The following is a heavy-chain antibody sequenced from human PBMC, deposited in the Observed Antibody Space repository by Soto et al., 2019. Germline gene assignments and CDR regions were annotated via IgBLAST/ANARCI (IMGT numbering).Heavy chain of an antibody. J-gene: IGHJ2*01. CDR2: INPSGGST. V-gene: IGHV1-46*03. Sequence: QVQLVQSGAEVKKPGASVKVSCKASGYTFTSYYMHWVRQAPGQGLEWMGIINPSGGSTSYAQKFQGRVTMTRDTSTSTVYMELSSLRSEDTAVYYCARGSTTYYYDSSEDWYFDLWGRGTLVTVSS. CDR3: ARGSTTYYYDSSEDWYFDL. D-gene: IGHD3-22*01. CDR1: GYTFTSYY.